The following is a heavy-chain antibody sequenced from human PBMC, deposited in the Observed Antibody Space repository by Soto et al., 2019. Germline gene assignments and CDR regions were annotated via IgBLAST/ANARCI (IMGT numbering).Heavy chain of an antibody. D-gene: IGHD3-10*01. CDR3: AGGGVRGVITRTRDYYGMDV. CDR1: GYSFTSYW. V-gene: IGHV5-51*01. CDR2: IYPDDSDT. Sequence: GESLKISCKGSGYSFTSYWIAWVRQMPGKGLEWMGIIYPDDSDTRYSPSFQGQVTISADKPISTAYLQWSSLKASDTAMYYCAGGGVRGVITRTRDYYGMDVWGQGTTVTVSS. J-gene: IGHJ6*02.